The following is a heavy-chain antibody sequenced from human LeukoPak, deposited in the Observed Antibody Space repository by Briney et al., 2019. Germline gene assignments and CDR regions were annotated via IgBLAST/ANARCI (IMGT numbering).Heavy chain of an antibody. D-gene: IGHD1-14*01. V-gene: IGHV4-59*01. J-gene: IGHJ4*02. CDR3: ARSYRVAQCDYFDY. CDR2: IYYSGST. CDR1: GGSITSYY. Sequence: SETLSLTCTVSGGSITSYYWSWIRQPPGKGLEWIAYIYYSGSTNYNPSLKSRVTISVDTSKNKFSLKMSSVTAADTAVYYCARSYRVAQCDYFDYWGQGTLVTVSS.